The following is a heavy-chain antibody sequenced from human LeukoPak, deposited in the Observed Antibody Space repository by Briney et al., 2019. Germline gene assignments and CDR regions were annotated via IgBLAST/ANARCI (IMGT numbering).Heavy chain of an antibody. CDR3: ARLGWSTATAAY. V-gene: IGHV4-38-2*02. J-gene: IGHJ4*02. CDR2: IYYSGST. D-gene: IGHD5-18*01. CDR1: GYSISSGYY. Sequence: SETLSLTCTVSGYSISSGYYWGWIRQPPGKGLEWIGSIYYSGSTYYNPSLKSRVTISVDTSKNQFSLKLSSVTAADTAVYYCARLGWSTATAAYWGQGTLVTVSS.